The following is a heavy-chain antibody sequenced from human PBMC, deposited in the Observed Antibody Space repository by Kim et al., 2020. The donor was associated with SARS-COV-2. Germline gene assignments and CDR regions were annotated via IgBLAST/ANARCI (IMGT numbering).Heavy chain of an antibody. D-gene: IGHD2-15*01. CDR2: ISSSSMYI. Sequence: GGSLRLSCAASGFTFSTYSMNWVRQAPGKGLEWVSSISSSSMYIYYAYSVKGRFTISRDNAKNSLYLQMNSLRAEDTAVYYCARRGYCSGGSCYWSHWF. V-gene: IGHV3-21*01. CDR3: ARRGYCSGGSCYWSHWF. J-gene: IGHJ5*01. CDR1: GFTFSTYS.